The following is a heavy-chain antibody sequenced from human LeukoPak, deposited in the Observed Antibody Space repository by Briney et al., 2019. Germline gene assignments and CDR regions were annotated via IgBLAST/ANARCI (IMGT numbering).Heavy chain of an antibody. D-gene: IGHD2/OR15-2a*01. Sequence: GGSLRLSCAVSGFTVSGNYMSWIRQGPGKGLEWVSLIYSDDTTLYADSVKGRFTISRDNAKNSLYLQMNSLRAEDTAVYYCARANSLGYWGQGTLVTVSS. CDR3: ARANSLGY. CDR1: GFTVSGNY. V-gene: IGHV3-53*01. CDR2: IYSDDTT. J-gene: IGHJ4*02.